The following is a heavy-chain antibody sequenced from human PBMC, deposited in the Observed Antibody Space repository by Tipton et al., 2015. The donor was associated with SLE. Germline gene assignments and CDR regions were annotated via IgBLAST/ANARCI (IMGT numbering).Heavy chain of an antibody. CDR1: GGSISSSHYY. CDR3: ARRIPHHYYFDL. Sequence: TLSLTCTVSGGSISSSHYYWGWIRQPPGKGLEWIGAIFYTGSTHYNPSLTSRATISLDTSKSHFSLRLTSVTAADTAVYFCARRIPHHYYFDLWGRGTLVTVSS. CDR2: IFYTGST. D-gene: IGHD1-26*01. J-gene: IGHJ2*01. V-gene: IGHV4-61*05.